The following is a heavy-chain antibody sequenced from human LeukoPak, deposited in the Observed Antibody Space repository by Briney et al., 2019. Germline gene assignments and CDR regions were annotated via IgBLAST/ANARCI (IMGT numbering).Heavy chain of an antibody. Sequence: SQTLSLTCTVSGGSISSGDYYWSWIRQPPGKGLEWIGYIYYSGSTNFNPSLKSRVTISVDTPKNQFSLKLSSVTAADTAVYYCARDRVPAAITFDPWGQGTLVTVSS. V-gene: IGHV4-61*08. J-gene: IGHJ5*02. CDR2: IYYSGST. CDR1: GGSISSGDYY. D-gene: IGHD2-2*01. CDR3: ARDRVPAAITFDP.